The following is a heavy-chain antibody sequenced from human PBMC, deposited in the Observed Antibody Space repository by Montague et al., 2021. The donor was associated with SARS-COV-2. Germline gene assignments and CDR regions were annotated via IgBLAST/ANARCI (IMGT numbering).Heavy chain of an antibody. CDR3: AREARDNWVDY. V-gene: IGHV4-61*08. D-gene: IGHD1-20*01. J-gene: IGHJ4*02. CDR1: GFSLSTSGMC. CDR2: IYYSGST. Sequence: LVKPTQTLTLTCTFSGFSLSTSGMCVSWIRQPPGKGLEWLGSIYYSGSTNYNPSLKSRITISVDPSKNQFSLNLSSVTAADTAVYYCAREARDNWVDYWGQGTLVTVSS.